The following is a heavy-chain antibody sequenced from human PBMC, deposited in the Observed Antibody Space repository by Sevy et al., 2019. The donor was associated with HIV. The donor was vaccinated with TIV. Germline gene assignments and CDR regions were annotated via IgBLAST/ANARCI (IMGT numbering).Heavy chain of an antibody. CDR2: IKSKTDGGKT. J-gene: IGHJ3*02. CDR3: TRPIAAAGSGAFDI. D-gene: IGHD6-13*01. V-gene: IGHV3-15*01. Sequence: GGSLRLSCAASGFTFSNAWMSWVRQAPGKGLEWVGRIKSKTDGGKTDYAAPVKGRFTISRDDSKNTLYMQMNSLKTEDTAVYYCTRPIAAAGSGAFDIWGQGAMVTVSS. CDR1: GFTFSNAW.